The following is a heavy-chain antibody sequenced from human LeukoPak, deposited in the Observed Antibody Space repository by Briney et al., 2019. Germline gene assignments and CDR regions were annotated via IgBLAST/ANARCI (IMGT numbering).Heavy chain of an antibody. CDR3: ASSYVFYSNYGAGNWFDP. Sequence: SETLSLTCTVSGGAITSGGYSWNWIRQPPGKGLEWIGCIYDRGPTYYNPSLKSRITISVDTSKNQFSLKLSSVTAADTAVYYCASSYVFYSNYGAGNWFDPWGQGTLVTVSS. J-gene: IGHJ5*02. CDR2: IYDRGPT. V-gene: IGHV4-30-2*01. D-gene: IGHD4-11*01. CDR1: GGAITSGGYS.